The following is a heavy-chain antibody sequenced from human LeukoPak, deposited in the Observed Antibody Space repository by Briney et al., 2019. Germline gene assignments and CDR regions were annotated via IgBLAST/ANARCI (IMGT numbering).Heavy chain of an antibody. Sequence: GGSLRLSCAASGFTFSIYAMGWVRQAPGEGLEWVSTISATGDSTYYADSVKGRLTISRDNSKSTLYLQMSSVRADDTAVYYCVKGGWGTVLDYWGQGTLVTVSS. CDR1: GFTFSIYA. CDR3: VKGGWGTVLDY. D-gene: IGHD3-10*01. CDR2: ISATGDST. V-gene: IGHV3-23*01. J-gene: IGHJ4*02.